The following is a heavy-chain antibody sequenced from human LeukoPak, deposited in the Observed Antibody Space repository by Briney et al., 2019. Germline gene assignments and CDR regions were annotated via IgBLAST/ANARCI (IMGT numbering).Heavy chain of an antibody. J-gene: IGHJ6*02. D-gene: IGHD2-21*02. Sequence: GGSLRLSCAASGFTFSSYAMHWVRQAPGKGLEWVAVISYDGSNKYYADSVKGRFTISRDNSKNTLYLQMNSLRAEDTAVYYCARRLAYCGGDCYSSFRGHDYYYGMDVWGQGTTVTVSS. CDR2: ISYDGSNK. CDR1: GFTFSSYA. CDR3: ARRLAYCGGDCYSSFRGHDYYYGMDV. V-gene: IGHV3-30-3*01.